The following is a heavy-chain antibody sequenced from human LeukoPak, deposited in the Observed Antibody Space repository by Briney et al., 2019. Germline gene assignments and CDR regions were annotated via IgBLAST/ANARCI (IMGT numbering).Heavy chain of an antibody. CDR1: GFTFSSYA. V-gene: IGHV3-30*04. J-gene: IGHJ4*02. Sequence: PGGSLRLSCAASGFTFSSYAMHWVRQAPGKGLEWVAVISYDGSNKYYADSVKGQFTISRDNSKNTLYLQMNSLRAEDTAVYYCARDQWVEVGTSFDYWGQGTLVTVSS. CDR2: ISYDGSNK. D-gene: IGHD1-26*01. CDR3: ARDQWVEVGTSFDY.